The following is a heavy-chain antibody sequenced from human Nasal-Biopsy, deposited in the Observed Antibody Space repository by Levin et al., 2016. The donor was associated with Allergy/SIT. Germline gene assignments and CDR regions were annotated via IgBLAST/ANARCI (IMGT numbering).Heavy chain of an antibody. Sequence: GESLKISCAASGFSFSNSWMNWVRQAPGKGPEWVATIKEDGSEKYSMDSVNGRFTISRDNARNSLHLDMKSLRAEDTAMYYCVADGGVWGQGTLVTVSS. CDR1: GFSFSNSW. CDR2: IKEDGSEK. D-gene: IGHD3-16*01. CDR3: VADGGV. V-gene: IGHV3-7*01. J-gene: IGHJ4*02.